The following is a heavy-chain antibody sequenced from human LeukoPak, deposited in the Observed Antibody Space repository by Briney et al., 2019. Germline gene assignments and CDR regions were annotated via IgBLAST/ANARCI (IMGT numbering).Heavy chain of an antibody. J-gene: IGHJ4*02. CDR1: GGSFRGYY. V-gene: IGHV4-34*01. D-gene: IGHD5-24*01. CDR2: INHSGST. CDR3: ARINPRNGDADY. Sequence: SETLSLTCAVYGGSFRGYYWSWIRQPPGKGLEWIGEINHSGSTKYNPSLKSRVNISVDKSKNQFSLNLSSVTAADSAVYYCARINPRNGDADYWGQGTRVTVCS.